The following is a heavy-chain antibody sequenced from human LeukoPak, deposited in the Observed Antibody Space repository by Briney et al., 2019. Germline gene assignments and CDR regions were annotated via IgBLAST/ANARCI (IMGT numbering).Heavy chain of an antibody. V-gene: IGHV4-39*01. CDR3: AKTLDTVVRAHFDY. Sequence: SETLSLTCTVSGGSISSSNCYWGWIRQPPGKGLEWIGSIFYSGSTYYSPSLKSRVTISVDTSKNQFSLKLISVTAADTAVYYCAKTLDTVVRAHFDYWGQGTLVTVSS. CDR1: GGSISSSNCY. J-gene: IGHJ4*02. D-gene: IGHD4-23*01. CDR2: IFYSGST.